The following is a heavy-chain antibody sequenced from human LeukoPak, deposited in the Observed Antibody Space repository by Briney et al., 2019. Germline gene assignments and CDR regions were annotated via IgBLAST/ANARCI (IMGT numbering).Heavy chain of an antibody. D-gene: IGHD3-16*01. Sequence: SETLSLTCTVSGGSISSSSYYWGWIRQPPGKGLEWIGSIYYSGSTYYNPSLKSRVTISVDTSKNQFSLKLSSVTAAGTAVYYCARPRRGPIDYWGQGTLVTVSS. J-gene: IGHJ4*02. CDR3: ARPRRGPIDY. V-gene: IGHV4-39*01. CDR1: GGSISSSSYY. CDR2: IYYSGST.